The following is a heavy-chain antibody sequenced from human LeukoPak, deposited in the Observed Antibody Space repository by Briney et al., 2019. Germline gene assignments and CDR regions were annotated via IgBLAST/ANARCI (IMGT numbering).Heavy chain of an antibody. V-gene: IGHV1-18*01. Sequence: GASVKVSCKASGYTFTSYGISWVRQAPGQGLEWMGWISTYNGNTNYAQKLQGRVTMTTDTSTTTAYMELRSLTSDDTAVYYCASMVRGLNWFDPWGQGTLVTVSS. CDR1: GYTFTSYG. J-gene: IGHJ5*02. CDR2: ISTYNGNT. CDR3: ASMVRGLNWFDP. D-gene: IGHD3-10*01.